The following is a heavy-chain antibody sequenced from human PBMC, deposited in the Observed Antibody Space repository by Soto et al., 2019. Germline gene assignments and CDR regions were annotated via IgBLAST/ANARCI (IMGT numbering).Heavy chain of an antibody. J-gene: IGHJ5*02. V-gene: IGHV3-23*01. D-gene: IGHD3-10*01. CDR2: ISGSGGST. CDR3: AKVGVYYYGSGSYPFDP. Sequence: GSLRLSCAASGFTFSDHYMDWVRQAPGKGLEWVSAISGSGGSTYYADSVKGRFTISRDNSKNTLYLQMNSLRAEDTAVYYCAKVGVYYYGSGSYPFDPWGQGTLVTVSS. CDR1: GFTFSDHY.